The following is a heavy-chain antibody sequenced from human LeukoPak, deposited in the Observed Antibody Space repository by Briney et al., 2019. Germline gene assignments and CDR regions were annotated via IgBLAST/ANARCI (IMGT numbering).Heavy chain of an antibody. D-gene: IGHD3-16*01. CDR1: GFTFSSYT. Sequence: PGGSLRLSCAASGFTFSSYTMNWVRQAPGKGLEWVSYTTSSGKTIYYADSLEGRFTISRDNAKNSLYLQMSSLRAEDTAVYYCAKGFSTYVYNWFDPWGQGTLVTVSS. V-gene: IGHV3-48*01. J-gene: IGHJ5*02. CDR3: AKGFSTYVYNWFDP. CDR2: TTSSGKTI.